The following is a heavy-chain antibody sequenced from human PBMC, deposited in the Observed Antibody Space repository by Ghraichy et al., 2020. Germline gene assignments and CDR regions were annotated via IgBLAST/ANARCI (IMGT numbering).Heavy chain of an antibody. CDR2: ISSSGSTI. D-gene: IGHD3-22*01. Sequence: GGSLRLSCAASGFTFSDYYMSWIRQAPGKGLEWVSYISSSGSTIYYADSVKGRFTISRDNAKNSLYLQMNSLRAEDTAVYYCARAFLAHTMIVVVPRYYFDYWGQGTLVTVSS. CDR3: ARAFLAHTMIVVVPRYYFDY. V-gene: IGHV3-11*01. J-gene: IGHJ4*02. CDR1: GFTFSDYY.